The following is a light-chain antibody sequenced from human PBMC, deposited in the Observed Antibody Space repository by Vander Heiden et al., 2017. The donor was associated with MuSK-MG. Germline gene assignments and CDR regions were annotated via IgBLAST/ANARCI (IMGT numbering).Light chain of an antibody. Sequence: DIQMTQSPSTLSASVGDRVTITCRASQTIGPWLAWYQQKPGKAPNLLIYKASTLASGVPSRFSGSGSETEFTLTITSLQPNDFATYYCQQYKTYSFGQGTKVEL. CDR2: KAS. V-gene: IGKV1-5*03. CDR3: QQYKTYS. J-gene: IGKJ1*01. CDR1: QTIGPW.